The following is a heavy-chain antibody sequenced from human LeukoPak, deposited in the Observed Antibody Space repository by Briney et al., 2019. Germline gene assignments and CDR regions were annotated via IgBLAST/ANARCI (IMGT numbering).Heavy chain of an antibody. D-gene: IGHD2-2*02. CDR2: ISGSGGST. V-gene: IGHV3-23*01. CDR1: GFTFSSYW. J-gene: IGHJ3*02. Sequence: PGGSLRLSCAASGFTFSSYWMNWVRQAPGKGLEWVSTISGSGGSTFYAASVKGRFTISRDNSKNTLYLQMNSLRAEDTAVYYCVKDKVPAAIDAFDIWGQGTMVTVSS. CDR3: VKDKVPAAIDAFDI.